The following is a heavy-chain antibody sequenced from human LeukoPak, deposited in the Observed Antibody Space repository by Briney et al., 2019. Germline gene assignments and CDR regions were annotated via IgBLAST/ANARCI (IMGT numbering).Heavy chain of an antibody. D-gene: IGHD2-21*02. CDR3: ARGPIVVVTAPIRY. Sequence: SETLSLTCAASGYSISSGYYWGWIRQPPGKGLEWIGSIYHSGSTYHNPSLKSRVTISVDTSKNQFSLKLSSVTAADTAVYYCARGPIVVVTAPIRYWGQGTLVTVSS. V-gene: IGHV4-38-2*01. CDR2: IYHSGST. J-gene: IGHJ4*02. CDR1: GYSISSGYY.